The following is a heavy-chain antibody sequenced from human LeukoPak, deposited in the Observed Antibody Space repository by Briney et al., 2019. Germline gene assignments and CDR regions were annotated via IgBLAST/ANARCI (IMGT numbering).Heavy chain of an antibody. CDR1: GGSISSSNW. CDR3: AREDYYDSSGYYYYWFDP. J-gene: IGHJ5*02. D-gene: IGHD3-22*01. Sequence: SGTLSLTCAVSGGSISSSNWWSWVRQPPGQGLEWIGEIYHSGSTNYNPSLKSRVTISVDKSKNQFSLKLSSVTAADTAVYYCAREDYYDSSGYYYYWFDPWGQGTLVTVSS. V-gene: IGHV4-4*02. CDR2: IYHSGST.